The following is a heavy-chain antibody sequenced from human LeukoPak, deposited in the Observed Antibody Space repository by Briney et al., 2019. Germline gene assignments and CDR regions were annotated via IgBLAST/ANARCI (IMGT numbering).Heavy chain of an antibody. D-gene: IGHD3-3*01. CDR2: IYSGGST. J-gene: IGHJ4*02. Sequence: GGSLRLSCAASVFTVSSNYMSWVRQAPWKGPEWVSVIYSGGSTYYADSVKGRFTISRDNSKNTLYLQMNSLRAEDTAVYYCARAEFDFWSGYHFDYWGQGTLVTVSS. CDR3: ARAEFDFWSGYHFDY. CDR1: VFTVSSNY. V-gene: IGHV3-53*01.